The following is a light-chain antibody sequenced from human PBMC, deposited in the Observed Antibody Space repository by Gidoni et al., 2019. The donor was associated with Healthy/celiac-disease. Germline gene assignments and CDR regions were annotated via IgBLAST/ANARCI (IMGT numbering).Light chain of an antibody. CDR3: YSAAAGV. Sequence: SSELTQPSSVSVSPGQTARSTCPGDVLAKKYARWFQQKPGQAPVLVIYRDSERPSGIPERCSGSSSGTTVTLTISGAQVEDEADYYCYSAAAGVFGGGTKLTVL. CDR1: VLAKKY. CDR2: RDS. J-gene: IGLJ3*02. V-gene: IGLV3-27*01.